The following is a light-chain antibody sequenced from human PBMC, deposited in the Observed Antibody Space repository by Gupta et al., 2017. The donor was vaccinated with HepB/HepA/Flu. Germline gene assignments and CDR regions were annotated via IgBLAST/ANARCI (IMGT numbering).Light chain of an antibody. CDR1: QSIRNY. CDR3: QQSYNTPRS. J-gene: IGKJ2*04. Sequence: DIPMPPSPSSLSASIGDRVTITCRASQSIRNYLNWYQQKPGKAPKLLIYAASSLQSGVPSRFSGSGSGTDFTLTISSLQPEDFATYYCQQSYNTPRSFGQGTKLEIK. V-gene: IGKV1-39*01. CDR2: AAS.